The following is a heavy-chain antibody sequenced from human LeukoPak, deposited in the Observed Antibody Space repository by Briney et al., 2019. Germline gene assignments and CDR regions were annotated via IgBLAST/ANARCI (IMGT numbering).Heavy chain of an antibody. V-gene: IGHV3-66*01. Sequence: GGSLRLSCAASGFTVSDHYMTWVRQAPGKGLEWVSITYTGGSTYSADSVKDRFTVSRDSSKNTLYLEMNSLRAEDTAIYYCARSALLTADPFDYWGQGTLVTVSS. CDR3: ARSALLTADPFDY. CDR2: TYTGGST. D-gene: IGHD2-2*01. CDR1: GFTVSDHY. J-gene: IGHJ4*02.